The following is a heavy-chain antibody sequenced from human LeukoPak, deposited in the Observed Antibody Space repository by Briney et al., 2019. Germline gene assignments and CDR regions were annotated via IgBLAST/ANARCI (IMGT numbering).Heavy chain of an antibody. Sequence: SETLSLTCAVYGGSFSGYYWSWIRQPPGKGLEWIGEINHSGSTNYNPSLKSRVTISVDTSKNQFSLKLSSVTAADTAVYYCARDRYYGSGSHLKAGYYYGMDVWGQGTTVTVSS. D-gene: IGHD3-10*01. CDR2: INHSGST. J-gene: IGHJ6*02. CDR3: ARDRYYGSGSHLKAGYYYGMDV. V-gene: IGHV4-34*01. CDR1: GGSFSGYY.